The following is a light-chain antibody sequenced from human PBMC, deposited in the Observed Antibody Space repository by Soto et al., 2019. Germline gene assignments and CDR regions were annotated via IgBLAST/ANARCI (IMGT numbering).Light chain of an antibody. CDR2: GAS. J-gene: IGKJ2*01. V-gene: IGKV3-20*01. CDR1: QSVSSSY. Sequence: EIVLTQSPGTLSLSPGERATLSCRASQSVSSSYLAWYQQKPGQTPRLLIYGASSRATGIPDRFSGSGSGKDLRLTISRLEPEDFAVYYFQQYGNSPYTFGQGTKLGIK. CDR3: QQYGNSPYT.